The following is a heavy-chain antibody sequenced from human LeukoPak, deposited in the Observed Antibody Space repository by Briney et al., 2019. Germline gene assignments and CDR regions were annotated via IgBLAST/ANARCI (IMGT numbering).Heavy chain of an antibody. V-gene: IGHV3-30-3*01. D-gene: IGHD4-17*01. CDR1: GFTFSSYA. Sequence: GRSLRLSCAASGFTFSSYAMHWVRQAPGKGLEWVAVISYDGSNKYYADSVKGRFTISRDYSKNTLYLQMNSLRAEDTAVYYCASGDYLHWGQGTLVTVSS. CDR2: ISYDGSNK. J-gene: IGHJ4*02. CDR3: ASGDYLH.